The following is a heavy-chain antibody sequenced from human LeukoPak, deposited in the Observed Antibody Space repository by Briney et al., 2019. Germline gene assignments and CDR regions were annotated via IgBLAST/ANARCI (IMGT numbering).Heavy chain of an antibody. CDR3: ARDRVSGSYPDAFDI. J-gene: IGHJ3*02. D-gene: IGHD1-26*01. CDR2: IWYDGSNK. CDR1: GFTFSSYG. V-gene: IGHV3-33*01. Sequence: AGSLRLSCAPSGFTFSSYGMHWVRQAPGKGLQGVAVIWYDGSNKYYADSVKGRFTISRDNSKNTLYLQMNSLRAEDTAVYYCARDRVSGSYPDAFDIWGQGTMVTVSS.